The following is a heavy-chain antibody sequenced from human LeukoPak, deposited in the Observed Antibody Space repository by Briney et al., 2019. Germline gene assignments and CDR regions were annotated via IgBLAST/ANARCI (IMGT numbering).Heavy chain of an antibody. D-gene: IGHD3-10*01. V-gene: IGHV4-34*01. CDR3: ARGKLWFGELFTYFDY. Sequence: PSETLSLTCAVYGGSFSGYYWSWIRQPPGKGLEWIREINHSGSTNYNPSLKSRVTISVDTSKNQFSLKLSSVTAADTAVYYCARGKLWFGELFTYFDYWGQGTLVTVSS. J-gene: IGHJ4*02. CDR2: INHSGST. CDR1: GGSFSGYY.